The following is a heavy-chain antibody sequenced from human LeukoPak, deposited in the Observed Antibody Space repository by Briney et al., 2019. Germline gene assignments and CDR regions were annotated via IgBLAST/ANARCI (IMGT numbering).Heavy chain of an antibody. V-gene: IGHV3-7*03. CDR3: ASTYDSSGYYYVPSLDY. CDR2: MKQDGSEK. D-gene: IGHD3-22*01. J-gene: IGHJ4*02. Sequence: GGSLRPSCAASGFTFSSYWMSWVRQAPGKGLEWVANMKQDGSEKYYVDSVKGRFTISRDNAKNSLYLQMNSLRAEDTAVYYCASTYDSSGYYYVPSLDYWGQGTLVTVSS. CDR1: GFTFSSYW.